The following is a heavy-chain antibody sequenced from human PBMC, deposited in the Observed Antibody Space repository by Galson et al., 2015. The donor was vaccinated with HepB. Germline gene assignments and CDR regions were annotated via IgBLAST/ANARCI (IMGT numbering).Heavy chain of an antibody. CDR3: ARPSRGLYYDFWSGYSD. J-gene: IGHJ4*02. Sequence: SVKVSCKASGYTFTGYYIHWVRQAPGQGLEWMGWINPNSGGTNYAQKFQGRVTMTRDTSISTAYMELSRLRSDDTAVYYCARPSRGLYYDFWSGYSDWGQGTLVTVSS. CDR2: INPNSGGT. CDR1: GYTFTGYY. D-gene: IGHD3-3*01. V-gene: IGHV1-2*02.